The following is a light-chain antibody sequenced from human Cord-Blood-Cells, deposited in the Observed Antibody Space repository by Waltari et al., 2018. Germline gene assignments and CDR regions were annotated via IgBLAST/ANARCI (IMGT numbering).Light chain of an antibody. Sequence: QSALPQPASVSVSPGPSITISCTGTSSNVGGYNYVSWYQPHPGKAPKLMIYDVSNRPSGVSNRFSGSKSGNTASLTISGLQAEDEADYYCSSYTSSSTYVFGTGTKVTVL. CDR3: SSYTSSSTYV. V-gene: IGLV2-14*01. J-gene: IGLJ1*01. CDR1: SSNVGGYNY. CDR2: DVS.